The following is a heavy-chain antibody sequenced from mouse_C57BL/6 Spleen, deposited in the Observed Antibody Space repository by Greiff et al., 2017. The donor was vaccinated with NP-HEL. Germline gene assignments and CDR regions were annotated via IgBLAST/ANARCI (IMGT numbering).Heavy chain of an antibody. CDR3: ARSLYYYGSSYGAMDY. D-gene: IGHD1-1*01. CDR1: GYTFTSYW. V-gene: IGHV1-55*01. CDR2: IYPGSGST. Sequence: QVQLQQPGAELVKPGASVKMSCKASGYTFTSYWITWVKQRPGQGLEWIGDIYPGSGSTNYNEKFKSKATLTVDTSSSTAYMQLSSLTSEDSAVYYCARSLYYYGSSYGAMDYWGQGTSVTVSS. J-gene: IGHJ4*01.